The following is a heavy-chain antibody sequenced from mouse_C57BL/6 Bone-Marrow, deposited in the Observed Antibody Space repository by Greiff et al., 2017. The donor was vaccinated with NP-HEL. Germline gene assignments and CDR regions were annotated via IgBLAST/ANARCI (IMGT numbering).Heavy chain of an antibody. CDR3: ARDVYYGSSLWYFDV. CDR2: SRNKANDYTT. Sequence: EVKVVESGGGLVQSGRSLRLSCATSGFTFSDFYMEWVRQAPGKGLEWIAASRNKANDYTTEYSASVKGRFIVSRDTSQSILYLQMNALRAEDTAIYYCARDVYYGSSLWYFDVWGTGTTVTVSS. CDR1: GFTFSDFY. V-gene: IGHV7-1*01. D-gene: IGHD1-1*01. J-gene: IGHJ1*03.